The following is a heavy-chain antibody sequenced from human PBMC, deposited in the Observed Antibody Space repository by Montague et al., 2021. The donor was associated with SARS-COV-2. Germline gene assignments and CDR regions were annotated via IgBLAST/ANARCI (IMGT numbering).Heavy chain of an antibody. D-gene: IGHD2-15*01. V-gene: IGHV4-59*08. Sequence: SETLSLTCTVSGGSISSYYWSWIRQHPGKGLEWIGYIYYSGSTNYNNSLKSRVTISIDTSKNQFSLKLSSVTAADTAVYYCARQEPIVVVVAAARGWFDPWGQGTLVTVSS. J-gene: IGHJ5*02. CDR1: GGSISSYY. CDR3: ARQEPIVVVVAAARGWFDP. CDR2: IYYSGST.